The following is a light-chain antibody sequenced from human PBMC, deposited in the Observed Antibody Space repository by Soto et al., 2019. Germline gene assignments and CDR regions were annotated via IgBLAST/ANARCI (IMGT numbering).Light chain of an antibody. V-gene: IGKV1-12*01. J-gene: IGKJ5*01. CDR1: QDISRW. Sequence: EIQMTQSTSSVSASVGDRVTITCRASQDISRWLAWYQQKPGKAPKFLIYAASNLQSGDPPRFSGSGSGTDFTLTISTPQPEDFATYYCQQANSWPITFGQGTRLEIK. CDR2: AAS. CDR3: QQANSWPIT.